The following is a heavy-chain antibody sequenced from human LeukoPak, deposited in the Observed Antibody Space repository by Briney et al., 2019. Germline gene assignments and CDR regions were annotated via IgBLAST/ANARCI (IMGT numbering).Heavy chain of an antibody. J-gene: IGHJ4*02. Sequence: GGSLRLSCAASGFTFSSYSMNWVRQAPGKGLEWVSYISSSSSTIYYADSVKGRSTISRDNAKNSLYPQMNSLRAEDTAVYYCARDLPYYYGSGSYCLDYWGQGTLVTVSS. D-gene: IGHD3-10*01. CDR3: ARDLPYYYGSGSYCLDY. V-gene: IGHV3-48*01. CDR2: ISSSSSTI. CDR1: GFTFSSYS.